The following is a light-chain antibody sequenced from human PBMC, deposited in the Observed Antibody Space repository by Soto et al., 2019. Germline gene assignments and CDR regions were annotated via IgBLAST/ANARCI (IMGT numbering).Light chain of an antibody. CDR3: SSYADTTVV. V-gene: IGLV2-8*01. CDR2: EVS. CDR1: SSDVGAYNY. Sequence: QSALTQPPSASGSPGQSVAISCTGTSSDVGAYNYVSWYQQHPGKAPKLLIFEVSRRPSGAPDRFSGSKSGNTASLTVSGLQAEDEADYYCSSYADTTVVFGGGTKVTVL. J-gene: IGLJ2*01.